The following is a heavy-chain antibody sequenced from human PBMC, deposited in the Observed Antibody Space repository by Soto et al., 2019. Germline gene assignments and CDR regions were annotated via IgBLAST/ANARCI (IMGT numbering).Heavy chain of an antibody. D-gene: IGHD5-12*01. CDR2: ISYDGSNK. CDR3: AREGGGYGNYFDY. V-gene: IGHV3-30-3*01. Sequence: QVQLVESGGGVVQPGRSLRLSCAASGFTFSSYAMHWVRQAPGKGLEWVAVISYDGSNKYYADSVKGRFTISRDNSKNPLYLQMNSLRAEDTAVYYCAREGGGYGNYFDYWGQGTLVTVSS. J-gene: IGHJ4*02. CDR1: GFTFSSYA.